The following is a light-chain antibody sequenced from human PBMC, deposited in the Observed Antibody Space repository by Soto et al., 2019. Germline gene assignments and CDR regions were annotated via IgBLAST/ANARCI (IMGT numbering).Light chain of an antibody. CDR1: SSNGGRNP. Sequence: QSVLTQPPSTSGTPGQRVTISCSGSSSNGGRNPVNWYQQLPGTAPKLLIYNYIQRPSGVPDRFSGSTSGTSASLAISGLQSEDEADYYCASWDDSLNGYVFGTGTKLTVL. V-gene: IGLV1-44*01. CDR2: NYI. CDR3: ASWDDSLNGYV. J-gene: IGLJ1*01.